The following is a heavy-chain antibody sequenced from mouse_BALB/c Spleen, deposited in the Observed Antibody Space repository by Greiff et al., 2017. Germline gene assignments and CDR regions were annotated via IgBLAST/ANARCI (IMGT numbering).Heavy chain of an antibody. CDR1: GYTFTSYT. V-gene: IGHV1-4*01. J-gene: IGHJ1*01. CDR2: INPSSGYT. Sequence: VQGVESGAELARPGASVKMSCKASGYTFTSYTMHWVKQRPGQGLEWIGYINPSSGYTNYNQKFKDKATLTADKSSSTAYMQLSSLTSEDSAVYYCARFITTVVSPWYFDVWGAGTTVTVSS. D-gene: IGHD1-1*01. CDR3: ARFITTVVSPWYFDV.